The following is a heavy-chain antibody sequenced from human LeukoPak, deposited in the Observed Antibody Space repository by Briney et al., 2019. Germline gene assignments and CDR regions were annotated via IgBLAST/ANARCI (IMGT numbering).Heavy chain of an antibody. CDR3: ARFLTYYYGSGSYNYFDY. J-gene: IGHJ4*02. CDR1: GGSISSGGYY. D-gene: IGHD3-10*01. V-gene: IGHV4-31*03. Sequence: SETLSLTCTVSGGSISSGGYYWSWIRQHPGKGLEWIGYIYYSGSTYYNPSLKSRVTISVDTSKNQFSLKLSSVTAADTAVYYCARFLTYYYGSGSYNYFDYWGQGTLVTVSS. CDR2: IYYSGST.